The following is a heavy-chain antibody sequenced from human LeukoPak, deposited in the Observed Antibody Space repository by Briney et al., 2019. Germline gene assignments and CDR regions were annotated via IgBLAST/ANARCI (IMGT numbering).Heavy chain of an antibody. CDR1: GFTFSSYW. CDR3: ATSSVWGGAFNI. J-gene: IGHJ3*02. CDR2: LCSDGSDT. D-gene: IGHD3-16*01. V-gene: IGHV3-74*01. Sequence: GGSLRLSCAASGFTFSSYWMYWVRQAPGKGLVWVSRLCSDGSDTNYVDSVKGRFTVSRDNAKNTLYLQMSSLRDEDTAVYYCATSSVWGGAFNIWGQGTMVTVSS.